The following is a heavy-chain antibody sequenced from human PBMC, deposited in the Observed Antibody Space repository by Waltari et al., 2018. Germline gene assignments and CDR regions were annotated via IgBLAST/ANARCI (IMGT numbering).Heavy chain of an antibody. Sequence: EVQVVESGGGLVQPGGSLKLPCATSGFRFSCLSIPWVRQTSGKGLEWVGRIRREPYNYATAYSASVKGRFTISRDDSKNTAFLQMNSLMTEDTAVYYCSGGEVTGTDFWGQGTLVTVSS. CDR1: GFRFSCLS. D-gene: IGHD6-19*01. J-gene: IGHJ4*02. CDR2: IRREPYNYAT. V-gene: IGHV3-73*01. CDR3: SGGEVTGTDF.